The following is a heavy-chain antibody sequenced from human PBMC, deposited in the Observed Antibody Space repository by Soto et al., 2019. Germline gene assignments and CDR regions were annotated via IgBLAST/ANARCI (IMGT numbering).Heavy chain of an antibody. CDR1: GGSFSGYY. D-gene: IGHD3-9*01. J-gene: IGHJ4*02. CDR3: ARGPPGLRYFDWVSHDGFDY. CDR2: INHSGST. Sequence: QVQLQQWGAGLLKTSETLSLTCAVYGGSFSGYYWSWIRQPPGKGLEWIGEINHSGSTNYNPSLKSRVTISVDTSKNQFSLKLSSVTAADTAVYYCARGPPGLRYFDWVSHDGFDYWGQGTLVTVSS. V-gene: IGHV4-34*01.